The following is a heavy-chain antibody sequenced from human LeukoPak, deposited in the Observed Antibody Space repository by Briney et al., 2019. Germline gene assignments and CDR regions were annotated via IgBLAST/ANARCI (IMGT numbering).Heavy chain of an antibody. CDR3: ARDTAHDYYDSSGYGDD. D-gene: IGHD3-22*01. CDR1: GYTFTGYY. J-gene: IGHJ4*02. CDR2: INPNSGGT. V-gene: IGHV1-2*02. Sequence: ASVKVSCTASGYTFTGYYMHWVRQAPGQGLEWMGCINPNSGGTNYAQKFQGRVTITRDKSISTAYMELSRLRSDDTAVYYCARDTAHDYYDSSGYGDDWGQGTLVTVSS.